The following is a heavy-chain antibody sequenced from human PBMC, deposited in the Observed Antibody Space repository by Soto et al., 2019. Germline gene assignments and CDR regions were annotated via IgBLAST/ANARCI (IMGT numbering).Heavy chain of an antibody. CDR3: AKDRRPNYYYGMDV. Sequence: QVQLVESGGGVVQPGRSLRLSCAASGFTFSSYGMHWVRQAPGKGLEWVAVISYDGSNKYYADSVKGRFTISRDNSKNTLYLQMNSRRAEDTAVYYCAKDRRPNYYYGMDVWGQGTTGTVSS. CDR1: GFTFSSYG. D-gene: IGHD6-25*01. V-gene: IGHV3-30*18. J-gene: IGHJ6*02. CDR2: ISYDGSNK.